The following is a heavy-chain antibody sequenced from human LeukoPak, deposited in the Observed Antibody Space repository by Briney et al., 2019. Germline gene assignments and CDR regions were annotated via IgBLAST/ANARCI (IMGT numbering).Heavy chain of an antibody. CDR3: ALGGSYCSGGTCYPPEAY. V-gene: IGHV5-10-1*01. J-gene: IGHJ4*02. CDR2: IDPSDSYA. D-gene: IGHD2-15*01. Sequence: KAGESLKISCKGSGYSFTSYWISWVGQMPGKGLEWMGTIDPSDSYANYSPSFQGHVTISADKSISTAYLQWSSLKASDTATYYCALGGSYCSGGTCYPPEAYWGQGTLVTVSS. CDR1: GYSFTSYW.